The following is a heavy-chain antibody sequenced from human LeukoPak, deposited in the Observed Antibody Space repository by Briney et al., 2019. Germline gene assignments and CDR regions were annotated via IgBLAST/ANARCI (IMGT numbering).Heavy chain of an antibody. CDR1: GGSTSSANW. CDR2: IFHNGSS. CDR3: AREGSRRLYMDV. Sequence: SGTLSLTCVVSGGSTSSANWWSWVRQPPGMGLEWIGEIFHNGSSNYNPSLKSRVTMSLDKSNNQFSLKLSSVTAADTAVYSCAREGSRRLYMDVWGKGTTVIVSS. V-gene: IGHV4-4*02. J-gene: IGHJ6*03. D-gene: IGHD1-26*01.